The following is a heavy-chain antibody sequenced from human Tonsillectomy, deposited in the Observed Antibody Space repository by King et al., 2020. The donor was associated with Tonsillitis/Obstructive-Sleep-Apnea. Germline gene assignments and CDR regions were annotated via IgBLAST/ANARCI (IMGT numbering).Heavy chain of an antibody. V-gene: IGHV4-34*01. CDR1: GGSFSDYY. CDR3: ARGLEPPYSYYMDV. CDR2: INHSGSS. Sequence: VQLQQWGAGLLKPSETLSLTCAVYGGSFSDYYWSWIRQPPGKGLEWIGQINHSGSSNYNPSLKSRVTISVDASKNRFSLRLSSVTAADTAVFYCARGLEPPYSYYMDVWGKGTTVTVSS. J-gene: IGHJ6*03.